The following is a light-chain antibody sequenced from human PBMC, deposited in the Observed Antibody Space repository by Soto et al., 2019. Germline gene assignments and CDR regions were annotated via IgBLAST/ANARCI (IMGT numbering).Light chain of an antibody. J-gene: IGKJ3*01. Sequence: EVVLTQSPATLSLSPGEGATLSCRASQSIGNYLAWYQQKPGQAPRLLIYATSNRATGIPARFSGSGSGTDFTLTISRLEPEDFAVYYCQQYGSSPITFGPGTKVD. CDR1: QSIGNY. V-gene: IGKV3-20*01. CDR3: QQYGSSPIT. CDR2: ATS.